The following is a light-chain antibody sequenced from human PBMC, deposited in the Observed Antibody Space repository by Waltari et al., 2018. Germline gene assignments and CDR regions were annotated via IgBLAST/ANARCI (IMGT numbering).Light chain of an antibody. Sequence: DVQLTQSPSSLSASVGDRVTITCRASQAVSSWLAWYQHKPGKAPKLLIYGVSKLQGGVPSRFNGGGSGPDFTLTISSLQPEDSATYYCQQANTFPPSFGGGTKVEIK. CDR2: GVS. CDR3: QQANTFPPS. CDR1: QAVSSW. J-gene: IGKJ4*01. V-gene: IGKV1-12*01.